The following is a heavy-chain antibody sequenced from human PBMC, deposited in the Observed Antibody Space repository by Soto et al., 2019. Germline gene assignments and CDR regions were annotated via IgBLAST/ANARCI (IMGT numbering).Heavy chain of an antibody. CDR2: IYYSGST. D-gene: IGHD3-10*02. Sequence: TLSLTCTVSGGSISSSSYYWGWIRQPPGKGLEWIGSIYYSGSTYYNPSLKSRVTISVDTSKNQFSLKLSSVTAADTAVYYCASIVVRGDTFYYYYGMDVWGQGTTVTVSS. V-gene: IGHV4-39*01. CDR3: ASIVVRGDTFYYYYGMDV. J-gene: IGHJ6*02. CDR1: GGSISSSSYY.